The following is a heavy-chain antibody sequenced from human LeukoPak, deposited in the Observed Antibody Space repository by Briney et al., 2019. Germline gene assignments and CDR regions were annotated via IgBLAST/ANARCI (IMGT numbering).Heavy chain of an antibody. D-gene: IGHD3-3*01. V-gene: IGHV4-34*01. CDR3: ARGVTDFWSGYLYYYYGMDV. CDR2: INHSGST. CDR1: AGSFSGYY. J-gene: IGHJ6*02. Sequence: SETLSLTCAVYAGSFSGYYWSWIRQPPGKGLEWIEEINHSGSTNHNPSLKSRVTISVDTSKIRFSLKLSSVTAADTAVYYCARGVTDFWSGYLYYYYGMDVWGQGTTVTVSS.